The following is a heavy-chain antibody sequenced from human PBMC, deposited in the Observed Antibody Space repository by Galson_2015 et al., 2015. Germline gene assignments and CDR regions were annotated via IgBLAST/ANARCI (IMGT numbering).Heavy chain of an antibody. CDR3: AREYSSSLGMDV. D-gene: IGHD6-6*01. CDR2: IYTSGST. CDR1: GGSISSGSYY. V-gene: IGHV4-61*02. J-gene: IGHJ6*02. Sequence: TLSLTCTVSGGSISSGSYYWSWIRQPAGKGLEWIGRIYTSGSTNYNPSLKSRVTISVDTSKNQFSLKLSSVTAADTAVYYCAREYSSSLGMDVWGQGTTVTVSS.